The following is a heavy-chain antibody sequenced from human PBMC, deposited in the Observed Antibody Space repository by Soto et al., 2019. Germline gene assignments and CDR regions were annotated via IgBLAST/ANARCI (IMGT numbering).Heavy chain of an antibody. V-gene: IGHV1-3*04. CDR1: GYTFTSYG. J-gene: IGHJ4*02. D-gene: IGHD3-9*01. CDR2: INTGSSNT. Sequence: QVDLVQSGAEVKEPGASVRISCEASGYTFTSYGIHWVRQAPGQRLEWMGWINTGSSNTRYSPEFQARVTITRDTSASTAYTERNSLRSEDTAVYYCARAMPTAGYRYFDQWGQGTLVTVSS. CDR3: ARAMPTAGYRYFDQ.